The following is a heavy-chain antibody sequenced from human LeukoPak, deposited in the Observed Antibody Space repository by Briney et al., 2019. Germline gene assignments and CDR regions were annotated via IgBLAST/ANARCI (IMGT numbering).Heavy chain of an antibody. Sequence: GGSLRLSCAASGFTFSSYAMSWVRQAPGKGLEWVSAIGGSGGSTYYADSVKGRFTISRDNSKNTLYLQMNSLRAEDTAVYYCAKDGGLWFGELLTRNDAFDIWGQGTMVTVSS. CDR3: AKDGGLWFGELLTRNDAFDI. J-gene: IGHJ3*02. D-gene: IGHD3-10*01. CDR1: GFTFSSYA. CDR2: IGGSGGST. V-gene: IGHV3-23*01.